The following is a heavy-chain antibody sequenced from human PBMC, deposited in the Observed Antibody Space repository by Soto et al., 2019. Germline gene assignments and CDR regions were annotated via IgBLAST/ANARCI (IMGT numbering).Heavy chain of an antibody. J-gene: IGHJ4*02. CDR3: ARDVVRSTGGDS. D-gene: IGHD7-27*01. Sequence: QVQLVQSGAEVKEPGTSVKVSCKASGGTFSTSSFVWLRQGPGQGLEWMGGIIPIFSKTNVAQKFQGRVTFTADESTRTAYMELSSLRSEDTAIYYCARDVVRSTGGDSWGQGTLVTVSS. V-gene: IGHV1-69*01. CDR2: IIPIFSKT. CDR1: GGTFSTSS.